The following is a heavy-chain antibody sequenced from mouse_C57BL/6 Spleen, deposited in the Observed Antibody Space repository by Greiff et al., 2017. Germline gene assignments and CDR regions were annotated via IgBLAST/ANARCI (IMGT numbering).Heavy chain of an antibody. CDR3: ARDYGGAMDY. CDR2: ISYDGSN. J-gene: IGHJ4*01. CDR1: GYSITSGYY. D-gene: IGHD1-1*01. V-gene: IGHV3-6*01. Sequence: EVQVVESGPGLVKPSQSLSLTCSVTGYSITSGYYWNWIRQFPGNKLEWMGYISYDGSNNYNPSLKNRISITRDTSKNQFFLKLNSVTTEDTATYYCARDYGGAMDYWGQGTSVTVSS.